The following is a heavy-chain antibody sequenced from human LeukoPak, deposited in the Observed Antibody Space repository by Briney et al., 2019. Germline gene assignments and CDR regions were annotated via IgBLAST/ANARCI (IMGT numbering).Heavy chain of an antibody. CDR1: GFTFSSDG. CDR3: AKWAAAGTRYYYYGMDV. V-gene: IGHV3-30*18. D-gene: IGHD6-13*01. J-gene: IGHJ6*02. CDR2: ISYDGSDK. Sequence: GGSLRLSCAASGFTFSSDGMHWVRQAPGKGLEWVAVISYDGSDKYYADSVKGRFTISRDNSKNTLYLQMNSLRAEATAVYYCAKWAAAGTRYYYYGMDVWGQGTTVTVSS.